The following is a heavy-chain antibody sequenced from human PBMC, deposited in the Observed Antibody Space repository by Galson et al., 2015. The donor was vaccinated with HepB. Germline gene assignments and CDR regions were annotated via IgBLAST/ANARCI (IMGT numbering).Heavy chain of an antibody. CDR2: ISYVGNHK. CDR3: ALANWGGDFSSGHYYFDH. V-gene: IGHV3-30-3*01. D-gene: IGHD2-21*02. Sequence: SLRLSCAASGFIFSDYALHWVRQAPGKGLEWVAVISYVGNHKDYADSVKGRFTISRDISKNTLNLQMNSLRAEDTAVYYCALANWGGDFSSGHYYFDHWGPGTLGTVS. J-gene: IGHJ4*01. CDR1: GFIFSDYA.